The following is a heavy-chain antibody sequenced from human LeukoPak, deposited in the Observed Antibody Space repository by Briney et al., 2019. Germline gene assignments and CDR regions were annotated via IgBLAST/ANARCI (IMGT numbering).Heavy chain of an antibody. V-gene: IGHV1-2*02. Sequence: ASVKVSCKASGYTFTGYYIHWVRQAPGQGLEWMGWINPDSGGTNYAQKFQGRVTMTRDTSTSTVYMELSSLRSEDTAVYYCARAYSNPRGCMDVWGKGTTVTVSS. CDR1: GYTFTGYY. J-gene: IGHJ6*03. CDR2: INPDSGGT. D-gene: IGHD4-11*01. CDR3: ARAYSNPRGCMDV.